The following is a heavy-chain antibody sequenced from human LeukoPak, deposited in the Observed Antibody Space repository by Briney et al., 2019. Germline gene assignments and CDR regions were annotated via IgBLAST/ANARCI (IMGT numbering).Heavy chain of an antibody. CDR3: ARHGGYSYGPDY. Sequence: PSETLSLTCTVSGGSISSYYWSWIRQPPGKGLEWIGYIYYSGSTNYNPSLKSRVTISVDTSKNQFSLKLSSVTAAGTAVYYCARHGGYSYGPDYWGQGTLVTVSS. D-gene: IGHD5-18*01. CDR1: GGSISSYY. CDR2: IYYSGST. J-gene: IGHJ4*02. V-gene: IGHV4-59*08.